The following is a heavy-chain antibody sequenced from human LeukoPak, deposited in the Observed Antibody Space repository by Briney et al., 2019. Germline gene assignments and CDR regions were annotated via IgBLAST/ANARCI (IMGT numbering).Heavy chain of an antibody. CDR2: INSDGSEG. CDR3: ARSSLGGYYDSSGLYYFDY. V-gene: IGHV3-7*03. CDR1: GFTFSGFW. Sequence: GGSLRLSCAVSGFTFSGFWMSWSRQAPGKGLEWVASINSDGSEGYYADVVKGRFTISRDNAKNSLYLQINSLRAEDTAVYYCARSSLGGYYDSSGLYYFDYWGQGTLVTVSS. D-gene: IGHD3-22*01. J-gene: IGHJ4*02.